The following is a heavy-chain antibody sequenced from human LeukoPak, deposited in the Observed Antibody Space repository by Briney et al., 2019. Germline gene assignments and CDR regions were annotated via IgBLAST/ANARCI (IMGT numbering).Heavy chain of an antibody. D-gene: IGHD3-22*01. Sequence: PSETLSLTCTVSGGSISSSSFYWGWTRQPPGKGLEWIGSIYPSGSTYYNPSLKGRVTISLDTAKNHFSLRLSSLTAADTAVYYCARALRDSSGFYLFYFDFWGQGTLVTVSS. CDR1: GGSISSSSFY. CDR3: ARALRDSSGFYLFYFDF. V-gene: IGHV4-39*02. CDR2: IYPSGST. J-gene: IGHJ4*02.